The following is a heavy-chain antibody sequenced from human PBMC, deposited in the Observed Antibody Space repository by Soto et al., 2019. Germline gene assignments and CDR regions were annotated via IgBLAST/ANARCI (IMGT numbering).Heavy chain of an antibody. J-gene: IGHJ4*02. CDR1: GFTVSNNY. D-gene: IGHD3-16*01. Sequence: EEQLVESGGDLVQPGGSLRLSCAASGFTVSNNYMSWVRQAPGKGLEWVSLIYSGGSTYYADAVKGRVTISRDSYKNTLYLQMNSLRAEDKAMYYCAAYSHKGYWGQGALVTVSS. V-gene: IGHV3-66*01. CDR3: AAYSHKGY. CDR2: IYSGGST.